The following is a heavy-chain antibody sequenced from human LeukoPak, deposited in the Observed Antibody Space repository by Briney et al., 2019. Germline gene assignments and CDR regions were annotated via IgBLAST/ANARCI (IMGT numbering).Heavy chain of an antibody. CDR1: GGSISPYY. Sequence: TSETLSLTCTVSGGSISPYYWGWIRQPPGKGLEWIGYIYYSGTTNYNPSLKSRVTISVDTSKNQFSLKLNSVTAADTAVYYCARGLKIGYNSGWYSFDYWGQGTLVTVSS. D-gene: IGHD6-19*01. CDR2: IYYSGTT. J-gene: IGHJ4*02. V-gene: IGHV4-59*01. CDR3: ARGLKIGYNSGWYSFDY.